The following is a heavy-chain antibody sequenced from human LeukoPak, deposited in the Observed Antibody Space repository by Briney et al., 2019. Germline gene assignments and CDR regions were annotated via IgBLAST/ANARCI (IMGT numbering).Heavy chain of an antibody. V-gene: IGHV1-2*02. CDR3: ARDSSDILTGYYHF. J-gene: IGHJ4*02. CDR1: GYSFNDYY. CDR2: INPNSGRT. D-gene: IGHD3-9*01. Sequence: GASVKVSCKTSGYSFNDYYLHWARQAPGQGLEWMGWINPNSGRTNHAPKFQGRVTLTTDTSITTAYMELSSLISGDTALYYCARDSSDILTGYYHFWGQGTLVTVSS.